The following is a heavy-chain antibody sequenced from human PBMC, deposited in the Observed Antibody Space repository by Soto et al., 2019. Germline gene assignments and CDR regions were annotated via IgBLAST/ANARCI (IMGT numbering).Heavy chain of an antibody. V-gene: IGHV4-30-2*01. CDR2: IYHSGST. CDR1: GGSISGGGYS. D-gene: IGHD2-15*01. Sequence: ASETLSLTCAVSGGSISGGGYSWSWIRQPPGKGLEWIGYIYHSGSTYYNPSLKSRVTISVDRSKNQFSLKLSSVTAADTAVYYCARAQPMGYCSGGSCYGWFDPWGQGTLVTVSS. J-gene: IGHJ5*02. CDR3: ARAQPMGYCSGGSCYGWFDP.